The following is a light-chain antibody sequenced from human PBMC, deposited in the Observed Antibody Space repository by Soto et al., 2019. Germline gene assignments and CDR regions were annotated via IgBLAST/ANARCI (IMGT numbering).Light chain of an antibody. J-gene: IGLJ1*01. CDR1: SSDIGFSNY. V-gene: IGLV2-14*01. CDR2: DVS. CDR3: SSFTDINTDV. Sequence: QSVLTQPASVSGSPGQSITISCTGTSSDIGFSNYVSWYQQHPGKAPKLIISDVSNRPSGVSSRFSGSKSGNTASLTISGLQAEDEADYYRSSFTDINTDVFGTGTKVTVL.